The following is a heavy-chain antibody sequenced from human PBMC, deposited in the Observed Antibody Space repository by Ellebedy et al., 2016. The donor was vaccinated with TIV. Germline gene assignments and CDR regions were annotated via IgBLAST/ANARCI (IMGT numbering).Heavy chain of an antibody. V-gene: IGHV4-59*01. CDR1: GGSISSYY. CDR3: ARIRLDCSGGSCYPGWFDP. D-gene: IGHD2-15*01. Sequence: MPGGSLRLSCTVSGGSISSYYWSRIRQPPGKGLEWIGYIYYSGSTNYNPSLKSRVTISVDTSKNQFSLRLSSVTAADTAVYYCARIRLDCSGGSCYPGWFDPWGQGTLVTVSS. J-gene: IGHJ5*02. CDR2: IYYSGST.